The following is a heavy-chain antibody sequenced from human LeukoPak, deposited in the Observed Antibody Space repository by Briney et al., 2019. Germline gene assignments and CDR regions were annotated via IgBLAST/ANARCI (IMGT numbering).Heavy chain of an antibody. J-gene: IGHJ3*02. D-gene: IGHD3-10*01. Sequence: PSETLSLTCTVSGGSISSGGYYWSWIRQPPGKGLEWIGYIYHSGSTYYNPSLKSRVTISVDRSKNQFSLKLSSVTAADTAVYYCARAYPPYYYGSGSYYAFDIWGQGTMVTVSS. CDR2: IYHSGST. CDR1: GGSISSGGYY. V-gene: IGHV4-30-2*01. CDR3: ARAYPPYYYGSGSYYAFDI.